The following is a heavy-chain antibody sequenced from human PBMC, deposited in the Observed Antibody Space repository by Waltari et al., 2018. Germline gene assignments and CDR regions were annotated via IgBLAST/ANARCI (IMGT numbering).Heavy chain of an antibody. CDR2: VVPGIGDP. CDR3: ARKAGSCSGDACWALDY. CDR1: GATFTANA. J-gene: IGHJ4*02. V-gene: IGHV1-69*01. D-gene: IGHD2-15*01. Sequence: QVQLVQSGAEVKKPGSSVKVSCKVSGATFTANAVSWVRQAPGQGLEWGGGGAAGQGVGGRGGVVPGIGDPKYSPKSQDRVTITADASSTTAYLELGNLRSEDTAKYYCARKAGSCSGDACWALDYWGQGTLVTVSS.